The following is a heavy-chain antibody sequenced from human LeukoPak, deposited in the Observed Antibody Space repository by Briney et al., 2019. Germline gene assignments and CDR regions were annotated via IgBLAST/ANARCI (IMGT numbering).Heavy chain of an antibody. V-gene: IGHV3-30-3*01. CDR2: ISYDGSNK. CDR1: GFTFSSYA. J-gene: IGHJ6*02. Sequence: GGSLRLSCAASGFTFSSYATHWVRQAPGKGLEWVAVISYDGSNKYYADSVKGRFTISRDNSKNTLYLQMNSLRAEDTAVYYCARGTPSSSGWLYYGMDVWGQGTTVTVS. CDR3: ARGTPSSSGWLYYGMDV. D-gene: IGHD6-19*01.